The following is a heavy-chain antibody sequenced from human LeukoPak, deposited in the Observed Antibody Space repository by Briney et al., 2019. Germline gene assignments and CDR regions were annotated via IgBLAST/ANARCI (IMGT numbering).Heavy chain of an antibody. J-gene: IGHJ5*02. Sequence: SETLSLTCAVYGGSFSGYYWSWIRQPPGKGLEWIGEINHSGSTNYNPSLKSRVTISVDTSKNQFSLKLSSVTVADTAVYYCARGVSGYYYDSWFDPWGQGTLVTVSS. CDR3: ARGVSGYYYDSWFDP. CDR1: GGSFSGYY. D-gene: IGHD3-22*01. V-gene: IGHV4-34*01. CDR2: INHSGST.